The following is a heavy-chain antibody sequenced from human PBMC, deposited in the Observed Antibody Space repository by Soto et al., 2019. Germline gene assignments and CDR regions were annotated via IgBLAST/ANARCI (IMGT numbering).Heavy chain of an antibody. D-gene: IGHD6-13*01. J-gene: IGHJ4*02. CDR2: IIPILDIV. CDR1: GGTFSSYS. V-gene: IGHV1-69*02. Sequence: QVRLVQSGAEVKKPGSSVKVSCKASGGTFSSYSINWVRQAPGQGLEWVGRIIPILDIVNYAQKFQGRVTITADKSTGTAYTELNSLRSDDTAVYYCATGISASGQLDYWGQGTLVTVSS. CDR3: ATGISASGQLDY.